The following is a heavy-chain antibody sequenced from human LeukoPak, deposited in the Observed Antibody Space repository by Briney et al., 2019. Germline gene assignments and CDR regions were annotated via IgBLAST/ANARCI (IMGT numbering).Heavy chain of an antibody. CDR3: ARLWKGSVEDY. D-gene: IGHD3-10*01. CDR2: IYYSGST. CDR1: GGSISSNSFY. J-gene: IGHJ4*02. V-gene: IGHV4-39*01. Sequence: PSETLSLTCNVSGGSISSNSFYWGWIRQPPGKGLEWIGGIYYSGSTYYNPSLKSRVTMSVDTSKNQFSLKLSSVTATDTAVYYCARLWKGSVEDYWGQGTLVTVSS.